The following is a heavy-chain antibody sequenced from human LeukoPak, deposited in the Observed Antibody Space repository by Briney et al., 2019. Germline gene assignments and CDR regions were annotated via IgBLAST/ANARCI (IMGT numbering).Heavy chain of an antibody. D-gene: IGHD4-11*01. CDR1: GYTFTGYY. J-gene: IGHJ3*02. Sequence: GASVKVSCKASGYTFTGYYMHWVRQAPGQGLEWMGWISAYNGNTNYAQKLQGRVTMTTDTSTSTAYMELRSLRSDDTAVYYCARTTHRAGDAFDIWGQGTMVTVSS. CDR2: ISAYNGNT. V-gene: IGHV1-18*04. CDR3: ARTTHRAGDAFDI.